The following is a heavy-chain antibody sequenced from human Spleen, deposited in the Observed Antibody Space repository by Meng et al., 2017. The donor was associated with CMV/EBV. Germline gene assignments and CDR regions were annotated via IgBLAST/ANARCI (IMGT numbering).Heavy chain of an antibody. J-gene: IGHJ4*02. CDR2: INPNSGNT. D-gene: IGHD2-2*02. CDR1: YY. CDR3: ARAFVGYCSSTSCYTGLGFDY. Sequence: YYIHWVRQAPGQGLEWMGWINPNSGNTNYAQKFQGRVTMTRDTSISTAYMELRRLKSDDTAVYYCARAFVGYCSSTSCYTGLGFDYWGQGTLVTVSS. V-gene: IGHV1-2*02.